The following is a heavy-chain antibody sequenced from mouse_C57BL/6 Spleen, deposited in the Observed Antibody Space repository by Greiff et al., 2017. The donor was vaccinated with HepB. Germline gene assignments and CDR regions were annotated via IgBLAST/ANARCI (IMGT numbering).Heavy chain of an antibody. Sequence: VQLQQSGAELVRPGASVKLSCKASGYTFTDYYINWVKQRPGQGLEWIARIYPGSGNTYYNEKFKGKATLTAEKSSSTAYMQLSSLTSEDSAVYFCARNSNWDGYFDVWGTGTTVTVSS. D-gene: IGHD4-1*01. V-gene: IGHV1-76*01. CDR2: IYPGSGNT. CDR3: ARNSNWDGYFDV. CDR1: GYTFTDYY. J-gene: IGHJ1*03.